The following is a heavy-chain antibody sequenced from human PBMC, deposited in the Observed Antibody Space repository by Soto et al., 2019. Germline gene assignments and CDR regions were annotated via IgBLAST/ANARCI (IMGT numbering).Heavy chain of an antibody. CDR1: GFTFSSYG. J-gene: IGHJ4*02. D-gene: IGHD6-19*01. CDR3: ARDWAARRAGYSSGWYDY. Sequence: QVQLVESGGGVVQPGRSLRLSCAASGFTFSSYGMHWVRQAPGKGLEWVAVIWYDGSNKYYADSVKGRFTISRDNSKNTLYLQMNRLRAEDTAVYYCARDWAARRAGYSSGWYDYWGQGTLVTVSS. V-gene: IGHV3-33*01. CDR2: IWYDGSNK.